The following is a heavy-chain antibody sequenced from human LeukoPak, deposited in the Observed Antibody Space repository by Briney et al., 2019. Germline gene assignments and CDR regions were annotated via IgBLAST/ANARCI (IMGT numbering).Heavy chain of an antibody. Sequence: PGGSLRLFCAASGFTFSTCAVSWVRQAPGKGLEWVSALSPSGGITYYEDSVKGRFTISRDNSKNTLYLQMNSLRAEDTAVYYCAKGVNYFVLEYWGQGTLVTISS. CDR1: GFTFSTCA. J-gene: IGHJ4*02. V-gene: IGHV3-23*01. CDR3: AKGVNYFVLEY. CDR2: LSPSGGIT. D-gene: IGHD3-10*02.